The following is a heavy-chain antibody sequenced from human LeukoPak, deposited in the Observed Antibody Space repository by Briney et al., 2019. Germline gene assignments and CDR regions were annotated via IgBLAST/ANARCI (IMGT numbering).Heavy chain of an antibody. J-gene: IGHJ6*02. V-gene: IGHV4-39*01. D-gene: IGHD3-22*01. CDR1: GGSISSSSYY. CDR3: ARAGRASSGYSYYYYGMDV. Sequence: SETLSLTCTVSGGSISSSSYYWGWIRQPPGKGLEWIGSIYYSGSTYYNPSLKSRVTISVDTSKNQFSLKLSSVTAADTAVYYCARAGRASSGYSYYYYGMDVWGQGTTVTVSS. CDR2: IYYSGST.